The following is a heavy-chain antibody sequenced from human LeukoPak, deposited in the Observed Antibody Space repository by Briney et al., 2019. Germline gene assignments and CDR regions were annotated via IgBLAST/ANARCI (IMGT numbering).Heavy chain of an antibody. CDR2: ITSSSSYI. Sequence: GGSLRLSCAASGFTFSSYGMNWVRQPPGKGLEWVSSITSSSSYIYYADSVKGRFTISRDNAKNSLYLQMNSLRAEDTAVYYCASEKYYYDSSGYYTEAFDIWGQGTIVTVSS. CDR1: GFTFSSYG. CDR3: ASEKYYYDSSGYYTEAFDI. D-gene: IGHD3-22*01. J-gene: IGHJ3*02. V-gene: IGHV3-21*01.